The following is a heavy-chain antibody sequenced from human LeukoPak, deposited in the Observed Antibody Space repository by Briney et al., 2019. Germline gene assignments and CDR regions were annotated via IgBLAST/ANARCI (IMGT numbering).Heavy chain of an antibody. Sequence: GASVKISCKASGYTFRGNYIHWLRQAPGQGLEWMGWIDANNGDTKSAQKFQGRVTMSSATSIRTAYMDLSSLRPDDAAVYYCARDPSSVTLYFFDYWGQGTLVTVSS. J-gene: IGHJ4*02. D-gene: IGHD4-11*01. CDR3: ARDPSSVTLYFFDY. V-gene: IGHV1-2*02. CDR2: IDANNGDT. CDR1: GYTFRGNY.